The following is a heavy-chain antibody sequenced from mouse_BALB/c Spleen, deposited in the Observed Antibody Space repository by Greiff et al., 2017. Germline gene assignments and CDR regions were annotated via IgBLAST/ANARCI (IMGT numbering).Heavy chain of an antibody. D-gene: IGHD2-14*01. CDR2: IYPGGGYT. Sequence: VQLQQSGAELVRPGTSVKISCKASGYTFTNYWLGWVKQRPGHGLEWIGDIYPGGGYTNYNEKFKGKATLTADTSSSTAYMQLSSLTSEDSAVYFCARTYRYDDWYFDVWGAGTTVTVSS. CDR1: GYTFTNYW. CDR3: ARTYRYDDWYFDV. J-gene: IGHJ1*01. V-gene: IGHV1-63*02.